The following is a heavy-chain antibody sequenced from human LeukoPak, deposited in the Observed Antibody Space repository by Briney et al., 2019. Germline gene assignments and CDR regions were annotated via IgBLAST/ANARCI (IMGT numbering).Heavy chain of an antibody. CDR1: GGTFSSYV. D-gene: IGHD6-13*01. V-gene: IGHV1-69*13. CDR3: ARDQSSSWSSSGWYYFDY. CDR2: IIPIFGTA. J-gene: IGHJ4*02. Sequence: GASVKVSCKASGGTFSSYVISWVRQAPGQGLEWMGGIIPIFGTANYARKFQGRVTITADESTSTAYMELSSLRSEDTAVYYCARDQSSSWSSSGWYYFDYWGQGTLVTVSS.